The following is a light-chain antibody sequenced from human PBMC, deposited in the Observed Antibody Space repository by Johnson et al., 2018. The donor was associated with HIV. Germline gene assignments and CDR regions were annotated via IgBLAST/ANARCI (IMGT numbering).Light chain of an antibody. CDR2: ENN. J-gene: IGLJ1*01. V-gene: IGLV1-51*02. Sequence: QSVLTQPPSVSAAPGQKVTISCSGSSSNIGNNYVSWYQQLPGTAPKLLIYENNKRPSGISDRFSGSHSGTSATLGITGLQTGDEADYYCGTWDSSLSAYVFGTGTKVTVL. CDR1: SSNIGNNY. CDR3: GTWDSSLSAYV.